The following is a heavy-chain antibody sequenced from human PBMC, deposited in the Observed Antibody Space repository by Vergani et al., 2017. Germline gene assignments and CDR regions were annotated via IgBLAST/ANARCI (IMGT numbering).Heavy chain of an antibody. Sequence: QVHLQESGPGLVKPSETLSLTCTVSGGSISSGDYYWSWIRQPPGKGLEWIGYIYYSGSTYYNPSLKSRVTISVDTSKNQFSLKLSSVTAADTAVYYCARVRRDDSSGYYYYYGMDVWGQGTTVTVSS. CDR2: IYYSGST. CDR3: ARVRRDDSSGYYYYYGMDV. V-gene: IGHV4-30-4*01. J-gene: IGHJ6*02. CDR1: GGSISSGDYY. D-gene: IGHD3-22*01.